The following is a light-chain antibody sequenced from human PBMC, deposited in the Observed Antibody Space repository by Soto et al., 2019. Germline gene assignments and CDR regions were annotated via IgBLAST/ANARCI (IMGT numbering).Light chain of an antibody. CDR3: HSYDSSLNGWV. J-gene: IGLJ3*02. CDR1: SSNIGGGYD. CDR2: GDS. V-gene: IGLV1-40*01. Sequence: QSVLTQPPSVSGAPGQRVTISCTGTSSNIGGGYDVFWSRHLPGTAPRLLIFGDSVRPSGVPDRVSGSKSATSASLAITGLQAEDEADYYCHSYDSSLNGWVFGGGTKSPS.